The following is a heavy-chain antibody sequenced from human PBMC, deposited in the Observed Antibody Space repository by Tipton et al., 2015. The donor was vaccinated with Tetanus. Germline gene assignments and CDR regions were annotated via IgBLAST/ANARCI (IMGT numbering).Heavy chain of an antibody. D-gene: IGHD6-13*01. V-gene: IGHV4-31*03. Sequence: TLSLTCNVSGASMSSSSYYWDWIRQPPGKGLEWIGYIYHTGAAHYNPSLKSRVTLSVDMSKNQFFLKMISMTAADTAVYFCARDFGSNHNWFDPWGQGTPVTVSS. CDR1: GASMSSSSYY. J-gene: IGHJ5*02. CDR3: ARDFGSNHNWFDP. CDR2: IYHTGAA.